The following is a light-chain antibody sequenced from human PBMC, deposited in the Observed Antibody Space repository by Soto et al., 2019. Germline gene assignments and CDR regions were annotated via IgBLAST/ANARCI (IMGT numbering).Light chain of an antibody. V-gene: IGLV2-23*03. Sequence: QSALTQPPSASGSPGQSVIISCAGSSSDIGAYDYVSWFQQHPGKAPKLLIYEGSKRPSGVSNRFSGSKSGNTASLTISGLQAEDEADYYCCSYAGSSTFVFGGGTKVTVL. CDR2: EGS. CDR1: SSDIGAYDY. CDR3: CSYAGSSTFV. J-gene: IGLJ3*02.